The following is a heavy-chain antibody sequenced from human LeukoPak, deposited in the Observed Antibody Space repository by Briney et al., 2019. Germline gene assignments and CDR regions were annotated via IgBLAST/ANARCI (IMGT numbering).Heavy chain of an antibody. Sequence: GGPLRLSCAASGFTVSSNYMSWVRESTGKALEWGSVIYSCGSTYYADSVKGRFTISRENSKNTLYLQMNSQRAEDTAVYYCARDYYDSSLLWGQGTLVTVSS. J-gene: IGHJ4*02. D-gene: IGHD3-22*01. CDR3: ARDYYDSSLL. V-gene: IGHV3-53*01. CDR2: IYSCGST. CDR1: GFTVSSNY.